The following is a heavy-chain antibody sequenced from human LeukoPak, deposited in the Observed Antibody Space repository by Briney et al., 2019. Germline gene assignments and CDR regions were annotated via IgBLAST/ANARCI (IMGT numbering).Heavy chain of an antibody. CDR1: GYTFTGYY. CDR2: INPNSGGT. Sequence: GASVKVSCKASGYTFTGYYMHWVRQAPGQGLEWMGWINPNSGGTDYAQKFQGRVTMTRNTSISTAYMELSSLRSEDTAVYYCARLADYWGQGTLVTVSS. V-gene: IGHV1-2*02. CDR3: ARLADY. J-gene: IGHJ4*02.